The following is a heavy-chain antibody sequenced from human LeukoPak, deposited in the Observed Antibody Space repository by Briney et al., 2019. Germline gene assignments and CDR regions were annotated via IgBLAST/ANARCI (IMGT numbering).Heavy chain of an antibody. D-gene: IGHD2-2*02. Sequence: GSSVKVSCKTSGGTFTSYAITWVRQAPGQGLEWMGKIIPISGTTNYAQKFQGRVTFTADESTSTAYMELSSLRSEDTAVYYCACEYHAAISGFDYWGQGTLVTVSS. CDR3: ACEYHAAISGFDY. CDR1: GGTFTSYA. CDR2: IIPISGTT. J-gene: IGHJ4*02. V-gene: IGHV1-69*15.